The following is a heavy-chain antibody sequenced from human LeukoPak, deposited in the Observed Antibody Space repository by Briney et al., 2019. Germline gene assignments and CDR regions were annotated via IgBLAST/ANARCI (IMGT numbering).Heavy chain of an antibody. Sequence: SVKVSCKASGGTFSSYAISWVRQAPGQGLEWMGRIIPIFGIANYAQKFQGRVTITADKSTSTAYMELSCLRSEDTAVYYCARDRRGYSYGSDYWGQGTLVTVSS. CDR3: ARDRRGYSYGSDY. J-gene: IGHJ4*02. CDR2: IIPIFGIA. CDR1: GGTFSSYA. D-gene: IGHD5-18*01. V-gene: IGHV1-69*04.